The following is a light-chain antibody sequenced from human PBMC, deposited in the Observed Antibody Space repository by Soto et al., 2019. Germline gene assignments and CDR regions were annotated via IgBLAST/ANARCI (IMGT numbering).Light chain of an antibody. J-gene: IGKJ5*01. CDR1: QSISTY. CDR2: GAA. Sequence: DIQMTQSPSSLSASVGDRVTITCRASQSISTYLNWYQQKPGKVPKLLIYGAANLQSGVPSRFSGSGSGTDFTLTISSLQPEDFATYYCQQSYSSPITLGQGTRLEIK. V-gene: IGKV1-39*01. CDR3: QQSYSSPIT.